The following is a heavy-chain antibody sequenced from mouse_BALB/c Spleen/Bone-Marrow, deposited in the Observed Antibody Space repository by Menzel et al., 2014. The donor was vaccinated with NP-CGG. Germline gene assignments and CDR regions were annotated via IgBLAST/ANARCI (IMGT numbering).Heavy chain of an antibody. J-gene: IGHJ2*01. D-gene: IGHD4-1*01. Sequence: EVKLVESGGGLVQPGGSRKLSCAASGFIFSSFGMHWVRQAPEKGLEWVAYISSGSSTIFYADTVKGRFTISRDNPRNALVLQMTSRRSEDTARYYCTRGGNWDDFDYWGQGTTLTVSA. CDR3: TRGGNWDDFDY. CDR1: GFIFSSFG. CDR2: ISSGSSTI. V-gene: IGHV5-17*02.